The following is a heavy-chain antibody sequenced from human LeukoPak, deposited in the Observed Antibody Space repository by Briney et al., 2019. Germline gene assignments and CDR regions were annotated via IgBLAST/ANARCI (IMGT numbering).Heavy chain of an antibody. Sequence: SETLSLTCTVSGGSISSYYWSWIRQPPGKGLEWIGYIFYSGSTNYNPSLKSRVTISVDKSKSQFSLNLSSVTAADTAVYYCAREKSSGWYGGDFDYWGQGTLVTVSS. D-gene: IGHD6-19*01. CDR2: IFYSGST. CDR3: AREKSSGWYGGDFDY. V-gene: IGHV4-59*01. J-gene: IGHJ4*02. CDR1: GGSISSYY.